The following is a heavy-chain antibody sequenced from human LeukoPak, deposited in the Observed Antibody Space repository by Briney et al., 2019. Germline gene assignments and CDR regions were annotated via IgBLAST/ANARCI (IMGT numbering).Heavy chain of an antibody. CDR3: AFGAGSTF. V-gene: IGHV3-21*06. Sequence: GGSLRLSCTASGFTFSGYTMNWVRQAPGKGLEWVSSISSSDYYINYAESVEGRFTISRNNADNLLYLQMNSLRAEDTAMYYCAFGAGSTFWGQGTLVTVSS. CDR2: ISSSDYYI. J-gene: IGHJ4*02. D-gene: IGHD3-3*01. CDR1: GFTFSGYT.